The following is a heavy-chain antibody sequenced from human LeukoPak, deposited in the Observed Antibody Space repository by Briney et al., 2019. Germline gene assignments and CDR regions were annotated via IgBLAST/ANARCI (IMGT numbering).Heavy chain of an antibody. CDR3: ATVAGTNDY. CDR1: GGSISSGSYD. J-gene: IGHJ4*02. V-gene: IGHV4-61*09. Sequence: SETLSLTCTVSGGSISSGSYDWYWIRQPAGKGLEWIGHLYTSGSMSYNPSLKSRVTISVDTSKNQFSLKLSSVTAADTAVYYCATVAGTNDYWGQGTLVTVSS. D-gene: IGHD6-19*01. CDR2: LYTSGSM.